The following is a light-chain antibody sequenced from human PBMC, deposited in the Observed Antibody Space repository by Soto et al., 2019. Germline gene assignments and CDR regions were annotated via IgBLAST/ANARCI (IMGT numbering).Light chain of an antibody. CDR1: QSVSNN. Sequence: IVMTQSPATMSVSPGERATLSCRASQSVSNNLAWYQQKPGQAPRLLIYGASTRAIGIPARFSGSRSGTEFTLTISSLQSEDFAVYYCQQYIRWPYTFGQGTKLEIK. CDR3: QQYIRWPYT. V-gene: IGKV3-15*01. J-gene: IGKJ2*01. CDR2: GAS.